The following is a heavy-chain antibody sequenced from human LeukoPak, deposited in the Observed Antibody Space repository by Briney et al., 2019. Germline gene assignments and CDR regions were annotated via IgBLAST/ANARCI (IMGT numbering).Heavy chain of an antibody. CDR1: GFTFSGSA. CDR2: IRSKANSYAT. CDR3: TRRGVVAALHYWYFDL. Sequence: GGSLRLSCAASGFTFSGSAMHWVRQASGKGLEWVGRIRSKANSYATAYAASVKGRFTISRDDSKNTAYLQMNCLKTEDTAVYYCTRRGVVAALHYWYFDLWGRGTLVTVSS. V-gene: IGHV3-73*01. J-gene: IGHJ2*01. D-gene: IGHD2-15*01.